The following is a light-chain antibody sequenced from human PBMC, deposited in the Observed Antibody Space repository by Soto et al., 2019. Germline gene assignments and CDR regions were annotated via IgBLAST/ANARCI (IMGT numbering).Light chain of an antibody. CDR1: QSISSNF. J-gene: IGKJ1*01. Sequence: EIVLTQSPGTLSLSPGEGATLSWRARQSISSNFLAWYQQKRGQAPRLLIYGASNRATGIPDRFSRSGSGTDFTLTITRLEPEDFAVYYCQQYGGSPRTFGQGTKVDIK. CDR3: QQYGGSPRT. V-gene: IGKV3-20*01. CDR2: GAS.